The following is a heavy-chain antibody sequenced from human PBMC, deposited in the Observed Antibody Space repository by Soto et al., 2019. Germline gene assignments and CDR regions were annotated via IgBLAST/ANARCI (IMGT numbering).Heavy chain of an antibody. V-gene: IGHV4-4*07. CDR2: IYTSGST. CDR1: GGSISSYY. CDR3: ARETMVRGVSNFDY. J-gene: IGHJ4*02. D-gene: IGHD3-10*01. Sequence: QVQLQESGPGLVKPSETLSLTCTVSGGSISSYYWSWIRQPAGKGLEWIGRIYTSGSTNYNPSLTSRFTMSVDPSENHSSLKLSSVTAADTAVYYCARETMVRGVSNFDYWGQGTLVTFSA.